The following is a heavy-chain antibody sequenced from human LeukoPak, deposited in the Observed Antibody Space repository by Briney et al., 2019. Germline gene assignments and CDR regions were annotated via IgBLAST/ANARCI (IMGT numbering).Heavy chain of an antibody. CDR3: GRETVAGTFDY. J-gene: IGHJ4*02. CDR1: GFTLSDFY. D-gene: IGHD6-19*01. V-gene: IGHV3-11*01. CDR2: IGSSDSII. Sequence: GGSLRLSCVASGFTLSDFYMSWIRQAPGKGLEWLADIGSSDSIISYADSLRGRFTISRDYAKNSLHLQMNSLRDEDTAVYYCGRETVAGTFDYWGQGTLVTDSS.